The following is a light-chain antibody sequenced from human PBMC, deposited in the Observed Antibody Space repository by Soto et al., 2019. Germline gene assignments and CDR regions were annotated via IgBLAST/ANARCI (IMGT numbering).Light chain of an antibody. Sequence: DIQLTQSPVFLAASLGARVRITCRASQGISTYLVWYQQKAGEAPKSLIYDASTLQTGVPSRFSGSGSGTEFTLTITSLQPEDSATYYCRQHNSFPITFGQGTRLEIK. CDR2: DAS. CDR3: RQHNSFPIT. V-gene: IGKV1-9*01. CDR1: QGISTY. J-gene: IGKJ5*01.